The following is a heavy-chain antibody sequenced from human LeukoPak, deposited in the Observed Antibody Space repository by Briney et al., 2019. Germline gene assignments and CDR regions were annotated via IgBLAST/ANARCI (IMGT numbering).Heavy chain of an antibody. V-gene: IGHV3-7*01. CDR3: ARVRAYYYEDY. Sequence: GGSLRLSCAASGFTFSSYWMSWVRQAPGKGLEWVANIKQDGSEKYYVDSVKGRFTITRDNAKNSLYLQMNSLRAEDTAVYYCARVRAYYYEDYWGQGTLVTVSS. CDR1: GFTFSSYW. J-gene: IGHJ4*02. D-gene: IGHD3-22*01. CDR2: IKQDGSEK.